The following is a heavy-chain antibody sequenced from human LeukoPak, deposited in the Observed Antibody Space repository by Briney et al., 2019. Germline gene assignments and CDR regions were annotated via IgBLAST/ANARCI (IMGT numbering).Heavy chain of an antibody. Sequence: GGSLRLSCAASGFTFSNYGMHWVRQAPGKGLEWVAVIWYDGSNKYYVDSVKGRFTSSRDNGKNSVDLQMNSLRAEDTAVYYCARPRAYCSGGSCFPPDFWGQGTLVTVSS. V-gene: IGHV3-33*01. CDR2: IWYDGSNK. D-gene: IGHD2-15*01. J-gene: IGHJ4*02. CDR1: GFTFSNYG. CDR3: ARPRAYCSGGSCFPPDF.